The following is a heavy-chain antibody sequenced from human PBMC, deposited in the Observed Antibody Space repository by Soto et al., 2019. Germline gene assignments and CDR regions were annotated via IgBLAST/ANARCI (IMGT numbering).Heavy chain of an antibody. CDR1: GYSFTTYW. CDR2: IDPSDSYT. Sequence: EVQLVQSGAEVKKPGESLRISCKGSGYSFTTYWISWVRQMPGKGLEYMGRIDPSDSYTYYSPSFQGHVTISTDKSASTAYLQWSSLEASDTAMYYCARQTNRNWFDPWGQGTLVTVSS. V-gene: IGHV5-10-1*01. CDR3: ARQTNRNWFDP. J-gene: IGHJ5*02.